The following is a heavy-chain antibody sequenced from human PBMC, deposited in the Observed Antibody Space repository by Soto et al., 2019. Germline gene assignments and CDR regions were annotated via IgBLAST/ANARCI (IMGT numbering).Heavy chain of an antibody. D-gene: IGHD2-15*01. CDR1: GYTFTSYY. CDR3: AREDIVVVVAASVTARVGNWFDP. J-gene: IGHJ5*02. CDR2: INPSGGST. Sequence: ASVKVSCKASGYTFTSYYMHWVRQAPGQGLEWMGIINPSGGSTSYAQKFQGRVTMTRDTSTSTVYMELSSLRSEDTAVYYCAREDIVVVVAASVTARVGNWFDPWGQGTLATVYS. V-gene: IGHV1-46*01.